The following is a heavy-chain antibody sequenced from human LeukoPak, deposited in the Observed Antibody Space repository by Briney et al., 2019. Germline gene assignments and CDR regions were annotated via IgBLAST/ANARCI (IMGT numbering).Heavy chain of an antibody. V-gene: IGHV3-11*01. CDR3: AKDLDPHYYGSGRSHYYYYYYMDV. D-gene: IGHD3-10*01. CDR2: ITSAGST. J-gene: IGHJ6*03. Sequence: GGSLRLSCAASGFTFSDFYMTWIRQAPGKGLEWVSYITSAGSTYYADSVKGRFTISRDNAKTSLYLQMNSLRAEDTAVYYCAKDLDPHYYGSGRSHYYYYYYMDVWGKGTTVTVSS. CDR1: GFTFSDFY.